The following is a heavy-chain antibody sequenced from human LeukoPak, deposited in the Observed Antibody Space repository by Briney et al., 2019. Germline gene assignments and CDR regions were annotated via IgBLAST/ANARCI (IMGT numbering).Heavy chain of an antibody. CDR2: ISYDGSNK. J-gene: IGHJ4*02. Sequence: GRSLRLSCAASGFTFSDYGMHWVRHAPGKGLEWVAVISYDGSNKYYADSVKGRFTISRDNSQNTLYLQMNSLRAEDTAVYYCARGIPADYWGQGTLVTVSS. CDR3: ARGIPADY. CDR1: GFTFSDYG. V-gene: IGHV3-30*03.